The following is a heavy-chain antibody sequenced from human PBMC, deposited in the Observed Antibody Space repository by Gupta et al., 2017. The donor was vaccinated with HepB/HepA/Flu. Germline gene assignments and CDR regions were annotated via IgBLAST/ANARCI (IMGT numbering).Heavy chain of an antibody. CDR2: ISENGDST. D-gene: IGHD5-18*01. Sequence: EVKLVESGGGVVQPGGSLRLSCAVSGFTFDDYTLHWVRQAPGKSLEWVSLISENGDSTHYADSVKGRFTISRDNSKNSLYLQMFFLTTEDTALYYCARWTKQMGYSYEYFVDYWGQGTLVTVSS. CDR3: ARWTKQMGYSYEYFVDY. J-gene: IGHJ4*02. V-gene: IGHV3-43*02. CDR1: GFTFDDYT.